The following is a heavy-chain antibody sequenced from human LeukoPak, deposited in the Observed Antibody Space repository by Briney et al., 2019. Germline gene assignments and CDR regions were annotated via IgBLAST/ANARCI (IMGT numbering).Heavy chain of an antibody. CDR1: GFTFSSYW. J-gene: IGHJ6*02. CDR3: ARDQVHQLRRYYYGMDV. V-gene: IGHV3-7*04. CDR2: IKRDGSDK. D-gene: IGHD2-2*01. Sequence: GGSLRLSCAASGFTFSSYWMSWVRQAPGKGLEWVANIKRDGSDKFYVDSVKGRFTISRDNAKNSLYLQMNSLRAEDTAVYYCARDQVHQLRRYYYGMDVWGQGTMVTVSS.